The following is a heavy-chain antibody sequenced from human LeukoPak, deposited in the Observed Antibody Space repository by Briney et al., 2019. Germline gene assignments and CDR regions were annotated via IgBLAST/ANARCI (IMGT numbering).Heavy chain of an antibody. CDR1: GFTFSSYG. Sequence: GGSLRLSCAASGFTFSSYGMHWVRQAPGKGLEWVAVIWYDGSNKYYADSVKGRFTISRDESKDTLYLQMITLRAEDTAVYYCAKSRGYSGYDYNYFDYWGQGTLVTVSS. D-gene: IGHD5-12*01. CDR2: IWYDGSNK. CDR3: AKSRGYSGYDYNYFDY. J-gene: IGHJ4*02. V-gene: IGHV3-33*03.